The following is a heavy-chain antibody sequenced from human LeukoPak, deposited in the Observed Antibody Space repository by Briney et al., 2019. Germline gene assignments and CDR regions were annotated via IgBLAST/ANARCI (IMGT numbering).Heavy chain of an antibody. CDR3: ARYGRYYYDSSGYLNY. V-gene: IGHV1-69*06. D-gene: IGHD3-22*01. Sequence: ASVKVSCKASGGTFSSYAISWVRQAPGQGLEWMGGIIPIFGTANYAQKFQGRVTITADKSTSTAYMELSSLRSEDTAVYYCARYGRYYYDSSGYLNYWGQGTLVTVSS. CDR1: GGTFSSYA. CDR2: IIPIFGTA. J-gene: IGHJ4*02.